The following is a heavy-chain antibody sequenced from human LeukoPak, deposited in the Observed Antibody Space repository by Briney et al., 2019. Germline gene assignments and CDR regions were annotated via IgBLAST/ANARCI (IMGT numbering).Heavy chain of an antibody. V-gene: IGHV1-18*01. J-gene: IGHJ3*02. D-gene: IGHD1-26*01. Sequence: GASVKVSCKASGYTFTNYGINWVRQAAGQGREGMGWISAYNGNRNYAQKFQGRVTMTTDISTSTAYVELRNLRSDDTAVYYCARGVGATFSGTAFDIWGQGTMVTVSS. CDR3: ARGVGATFSGTAFDI. CDR1: GYTFTNYG. CDR2: ISAYNGNR.